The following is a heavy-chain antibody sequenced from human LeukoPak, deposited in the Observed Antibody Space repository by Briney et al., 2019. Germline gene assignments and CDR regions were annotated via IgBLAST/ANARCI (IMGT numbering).Heavy chain of an antibody. CDR2: ISSSSSYI. V-gene: IGHV3-21*01. J-gene: IGHJ6*04. CDR1: GFTFSSYS. CDR3: ARRVIVVVPAAIRPYYGMDV. D-gene: IGHD2-2*02. Sequence: GGSLRLSCAASGFTFSSYSMNWVRQAPGKGLEWVSSISSSSSYIYYADSVKGRFTISRDNAKNSLYLQMNSLRAEDTAVYYCARRVIVVVPAAIRPYYGMDVWGKGTTVTVSS.